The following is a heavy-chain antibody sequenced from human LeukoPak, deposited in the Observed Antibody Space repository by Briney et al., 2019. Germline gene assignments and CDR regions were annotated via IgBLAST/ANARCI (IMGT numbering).Heavy chain of an antibody. D-gene: IGHD2-8*01. Sequence: GGSLRLSCAASGFTFSSYGMHWVRQAPGKGLEWVAVIWYDGSNKYYADSVKGRFTISRDNSKNTLYLQMNSLRAEDTAVYYCASDIVLMVYAFDYWGQGTLVTVSS. J-gene: IGHJ4*02. V-gene: IGHV3-33*01. CDR1: GFTFSSYG. CDR3: ASDIVLMVYAFDY. CDR2: IWYDGSNK.